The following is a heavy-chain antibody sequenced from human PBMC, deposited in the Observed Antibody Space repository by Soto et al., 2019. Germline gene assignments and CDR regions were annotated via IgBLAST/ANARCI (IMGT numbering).Heavy chain of an antibody. J-gene: IGHJ6*02. CDR3: ARELILGSLSVYYYHGMDV. D-gene: IGHD3-9*01. CDR1: GISFRSYA. V-gene: IGHV3-33*01. CDR2: ILYDGSNK. Sequence: LRLSCTASGISFRSYAMHWVRQAPGKGLEWVAVILYDGSNKHFADSVKGRFTVSRDNSNDTFYLQMDSLRAEDTAVYYCARELILGSLSVYYYHGMDVWGQGTTVTVSS.